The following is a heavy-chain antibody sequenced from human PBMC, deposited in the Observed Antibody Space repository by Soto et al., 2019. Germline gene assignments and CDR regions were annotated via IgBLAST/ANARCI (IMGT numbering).Heavy chain of an antibody. D-gene: IGHD6-6*01. Sequence: EVQLVESGGGLVQPGGSLRLSCAASGFTFSSYSMNWVRQAPGRGLEWVSYISSSSSTIYYADSVKGRFTISSDNAKNSLYLQMNSLRDEDTAVYYCARPEYSSSSYGMDVWGQGTTVTVSS. CDR2: ISSSSSTI. V-gene: IGHV3-48*02. J-gene: IGHJ6*02. CDR1: GFTFSSYS. CDR3: ARPEYSSSSYGMDV.